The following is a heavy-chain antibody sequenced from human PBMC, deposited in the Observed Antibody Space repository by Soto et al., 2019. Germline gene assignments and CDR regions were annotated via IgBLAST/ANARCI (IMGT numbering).Heavy chain of an antibody. J-gene: IGHJ1*01. D-gene: IGHD6-6*01. CDR2: INPNRGGA. CDR1: GYSFTGYN. CDR3: AREGSSSSEYFQH. V-gene: IGHV1-2*02. Sequence: QVLLVQSGAEVKKPGASVKVSCKASGYSFTGYNMHWVRQAPGQGLEWMGWINPNRGGANYAQKLQDRVTMTRDTSITTAYMELSRLTSDDTAVYYCAREGSSSSEYFQHWGQGTLVTVSS.